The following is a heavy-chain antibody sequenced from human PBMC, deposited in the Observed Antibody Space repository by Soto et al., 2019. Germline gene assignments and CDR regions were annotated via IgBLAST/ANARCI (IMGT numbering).Heavy chain of an antibody. CDR1: GFTFSSSA. J-gene: IGHJ4*02. V-gene: IGHV3-30-3*01. Sequence: PGGSLRLSCATSGFTFSSSAMQWVRQAPGKGLEWVAIISYDGSNKFYGDSVKGRFTISRDSSKYTAYLQMTSLRAEDTAVYYCGRDMFDGCSYGPVDYWGQGTLVTVSS. CDR3: GRDMFDGCSYGPVDY. CDR2: ISYDGSNK. D-gene: IGHD5-18*01.